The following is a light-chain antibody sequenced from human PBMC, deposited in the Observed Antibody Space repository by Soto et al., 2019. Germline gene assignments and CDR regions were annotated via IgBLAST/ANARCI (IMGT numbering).Light chain of an antibody. CDR3: ISYADTDYV. CDR1: SSDVGGYNY. Sequence: QSALTQPPSASGSPGQSVTISCAGTSSDVGGYNYVSWYQQYPGKVPKLMIYEVSERPSGVPDRFSGSKSGNTAFLTVSGLQAEDEADYYCISYADTDYVFGTGTKVTVL. V-gene: IGLV2-8*01. J-gene: IGLJ1*01. CDR2: EVS.